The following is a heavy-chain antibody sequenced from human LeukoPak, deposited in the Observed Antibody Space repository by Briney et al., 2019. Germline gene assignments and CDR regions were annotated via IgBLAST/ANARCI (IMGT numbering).Heavy chain of an antibody. CDR1: GYSISGYF. Sequence: ASVKVSCRASGYSISGYFMPWVRQAPGQGLEWMGWINPNSGGTNYAQKFQGRVTMTRDTSISTAYMELSRLRSDDTAVYYCASRYKPGQGFFDPWGQGTLVTVSS. CDR3: ASRYKPGQGFFDP. D-gene: IGHD5-12*01. V-gene: IGHV1-2*02. CDR2: INPNSGGT. J-gene: IGHJ5*02.